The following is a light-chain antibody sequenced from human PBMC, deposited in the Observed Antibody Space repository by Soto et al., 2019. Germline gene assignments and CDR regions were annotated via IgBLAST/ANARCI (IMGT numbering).Light chain of an antibody. Sequence: QSVLTQPASVSGSPGQSITISCTGTSSDVGGYNYVSWYQQHPGKAPKLMIYDVSNRPSGVSNRFSGSKSGNTASLTISGLQAEDEGDYYCSSYTSSSTYWVFGGGTKLTVL. CDR3: SSYTSSSTYWV. V-gene: IGLV2-14*01. CDR1: SSDVGGYNY. J-gene: IGLJ3*02. CDR2: DVS.